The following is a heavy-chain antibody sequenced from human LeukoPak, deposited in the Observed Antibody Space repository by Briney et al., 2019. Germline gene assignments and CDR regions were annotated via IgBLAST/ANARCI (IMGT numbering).Heavy chain of an antibody. CDR3: AKDREYQVLWGYFDY. CDR2: IRDGGDIT. Sequence: GGSLRLSCVASGLTLSSFAMTWVRQAPGKGLEWVSSIRDGGDITYYADSVRGRFTISGDTSKNTLFLQMNSLRVEDTAVYYCAKDREYQVLWGYFDYWGQGILVTVSS. V-gene: IGHV3-23*01. CDR1: GLTLSSFA. D-gene: IGHD2-2*01. J-gene: IGHJ4*02.